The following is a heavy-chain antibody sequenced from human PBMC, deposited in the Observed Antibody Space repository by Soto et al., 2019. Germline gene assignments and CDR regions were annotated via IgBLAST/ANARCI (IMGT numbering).Heavy chain of an antibody. CDR3: ARDLRGGAAAGSNY. V-gene: IGHV3-30-3*01. Sequence: QVQLVESGGGVVQPGRSLRLSCAASGFTFSSYAMQWVRQAPGKGLECVAVILYDGTNKHYADSVKGRFTISRDNSKNTLYQQKNSLRAEDKAVYYCARDLRGGAAAGSNYWDQGTLVTVSS. D-gene: IGHD6-13*01. J-gene: IGHJ4*02. CDR1: GFTFSSYA. CDR2: ILYDGTNK.